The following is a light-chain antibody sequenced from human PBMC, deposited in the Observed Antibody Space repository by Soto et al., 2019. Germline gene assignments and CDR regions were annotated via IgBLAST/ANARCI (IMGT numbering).Light chain of an antibody. Sequence: ALTQSPGTLSSSPVERATFSCMASQSVSSNYLAWYQQKPGQAPRLLIYGASSRATGIPDRFSGSGSGTDFTLTINRLEPEDFAVYYCQQYGDLPWTFGQGTKVDIK. CDR1: QSVSSNY. V-gene: IGKV3-20*01. CDR2: GAS. CDR3: QQYGDLPWT. J-gene: IGKJ1*01.